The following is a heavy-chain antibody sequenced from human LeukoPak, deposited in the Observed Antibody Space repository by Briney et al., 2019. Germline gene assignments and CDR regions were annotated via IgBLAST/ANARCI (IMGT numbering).Heavy chain of an antibody. CDR1: GYTFTSYY. Sequence: ASVKVSCKASGYTFTSYYMHWVRQALGQGLEWMGIINPSGGSTSYAQKFQGRVTMTRDTSTSTVYMELSSLRSEDTAVYYCARDRIAVAGILQHWGQGTLVTVSS. CDR2: INPSGGST. V-gene: IGHV1-46*01. CDR3: ARDRIAVAGILQH. D-gene: IGHD6-19*01. J-gene: IGHJ1*01.